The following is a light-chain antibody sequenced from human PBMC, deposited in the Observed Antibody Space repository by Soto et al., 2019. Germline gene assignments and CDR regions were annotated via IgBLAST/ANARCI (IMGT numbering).Light chain of an antibody. J-gene: IGKJ4*01. Sequence: DIQLTQSPSFLSASVGDRVTITCRASQGISRFLAWYQQIPGKAPKLLIYAASTLQSGVPSRFSGSGSGTEFTLTINSLQPEDFATYYCQQLNSYPLTFGGGTKVEIK. CDR2: AAS. V-gene: IGKV1-9*01. CDR3: QQLNSYPLT. CDR1: QGISRF.